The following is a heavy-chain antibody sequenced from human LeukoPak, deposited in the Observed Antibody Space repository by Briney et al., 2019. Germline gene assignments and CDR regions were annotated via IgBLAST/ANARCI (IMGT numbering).Heavy chain of an antibody. CDR2: INSDGSST. D-gene: IGHD4-23*01. CDR3: ARDETGDGGNS. Sequence: GGSLRLSCAASGFTFSSYWMHWVRQAPGKGLVWVSRINSDGSSTSYADSVKGRFTISRDNAKNTLYLQMNSLRADDTAVYYCARDETGDGGNSWGQGTLVTVSS. CDR1: GFTFSSYW. J-gene: IGHJ4*02. V-gene: IGHV3-74*01.